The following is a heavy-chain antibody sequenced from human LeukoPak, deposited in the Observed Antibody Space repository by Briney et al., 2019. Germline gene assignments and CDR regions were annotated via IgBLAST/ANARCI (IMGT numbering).Heavy chain of an antibody. CDR1: GYTFTGYY. D-gene: IGHD1-26*01. CDR2: INPNSGGT. Sequence: GASVKVSCKASGYTFTGYYMHWVRQAPGQGLEWMGWINPNSGGTNYAQKFQGRVTMTRDTSISTAYMELSSLRSEDTAVYYCARGTGATTVIFDYWGQGTLVTVSS. J-gene: IGHJ4*02. V-gene: IGHV1-2*02. CDR3: ARGTGATTVIFDY.